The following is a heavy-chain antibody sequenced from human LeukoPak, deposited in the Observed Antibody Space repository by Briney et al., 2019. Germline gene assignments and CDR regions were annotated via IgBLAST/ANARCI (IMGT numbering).Heavy chain of an antibody. V-gene: IGHV3-30*02. CDR3: VRDWGYCRSTSCYTFDY. CDR1: GFIFSNYG. CDR2: IRSDGSHE. J-gene: IGHJ4*02. D-gene: IGHD2-2*02. Sequence: GGSLRLSCAASGFIFSNYGMHWVRQAPGKGLEWVAFIRSDGSHEFYADSVKGRFTISRDNFRNTLYVQMRSLSYEDTAVYYCVRDWGYCRSTSCYTFDYWGQGTLVTASS.